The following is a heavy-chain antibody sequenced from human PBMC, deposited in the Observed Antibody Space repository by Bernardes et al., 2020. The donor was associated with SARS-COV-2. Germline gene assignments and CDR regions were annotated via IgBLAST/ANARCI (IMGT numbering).Heavy chain of an antibody. CDR3: VRYIGMTFDP. V-gene: IGHV4-4*09. J-gene: IGHJ5*02. CDR2: IYSSGTT. Sequence: SETLSLTCSVSGDSMTTFYWNWIRQPPGKGLGWIGNIYSSGTTKYNASLRSRVSISIDMSKQQFSLTLTSVTAADTAVYYCVRYIGMTFDPWGQGALVTVSP. D-gene: IGHD2-15*01. CDR1: GDSMTTFY.